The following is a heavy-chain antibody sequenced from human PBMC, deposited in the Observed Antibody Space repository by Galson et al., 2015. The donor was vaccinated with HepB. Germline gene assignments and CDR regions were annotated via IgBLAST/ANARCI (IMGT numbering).Heavy chain of an antibody. Sequence: SVKVSCKASGYTFTSYGISWVRQAPGQGLEWMGWISAYNGNTNYAQKLQGRVTMTTDTSTSTAYMELRSLRSDDTAVYYCARVRYELWSGYPSGYYYSGMDVWGQGTTVTVSS. D-gene: IGHD3-3*01. CDR2: ISAYNGNT. CDR3: ARVRYELWSGYPSGYYYSGMDV. CDR1: GYTFTSYG. V-gene: IGHV1-18*04. J-gene: IGHJ6*02.